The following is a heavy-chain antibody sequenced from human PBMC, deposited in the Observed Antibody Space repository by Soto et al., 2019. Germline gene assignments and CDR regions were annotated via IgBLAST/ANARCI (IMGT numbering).Heavy chain of an antibody. D-gene: IGHD3-22*01. CDR1: GFTFTSYS. CDR3: ARGNAPTYYYDSSRYPEAFEY. J-gene: IGHJ4*02. V-gene: IGHV3-21*01. CDR2: ISISSIYI. Sequence: GGSLRLSCAPSGFTFTSYSMNWVPQAPGKGLEWLPSISISSIYIYYADSVKGRFTISRDNAKNSLYLQMNSLRAEDTAVYYCARGNAPTYYYDSSRYPEAFEYWGKGTLVTGSS.